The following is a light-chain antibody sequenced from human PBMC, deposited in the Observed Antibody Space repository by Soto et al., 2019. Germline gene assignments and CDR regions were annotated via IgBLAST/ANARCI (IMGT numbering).Light chain of an antibody. Sequence: QSVLTQPPSVSEAPRQRVTISCSGSYSNIGNNGVNWYQQLPGKAPNLLIYYDDLLPSGISDRFSGSKSGTSASLAISGLQSDDEADYYCAAWDDGLNGPVFGGGTKLTVL. V-gene: IGLV1-36*01. J-gene: IGLJ3*02. CDR3: AAWDDGLNGPV. CDR2: YDD. CDR1: YSNIGNNG.